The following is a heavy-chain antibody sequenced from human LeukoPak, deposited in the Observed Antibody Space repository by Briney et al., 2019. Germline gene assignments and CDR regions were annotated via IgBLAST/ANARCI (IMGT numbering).Heavy chain of an antibody. CDR1: GGSISSGDYY. CDR2: IYYSGST. D-gene: IGHD3-10*01. Sequence: PSETLSLTCTVSGGSISSGDYYWSWIRQPPGKGLEWIGYIYYSGSTYYNPSLKSRVTISVDTSKNQFSPKLSSVTAADTAVYYCARSYYGSGRQGIDYWGQGTLVTVSS. CDR3: ARSYYGSGRQGIDY. J-gene: IGHJ4*02. V-gene: IGHV4-30-4*01.